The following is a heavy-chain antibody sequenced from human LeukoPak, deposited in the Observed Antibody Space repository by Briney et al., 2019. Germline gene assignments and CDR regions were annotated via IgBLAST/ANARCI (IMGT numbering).Heavy chain of an antibody. CDR1: GFTFSSYS. CDR2: ISSSSSTI. CDR3: ARLKYYDILTGYYG. D-gene: IGHD3-9*01. V-gene: IGHV3-48*01. J-gene: IGHJ4*02. Sequence: GGSLRLSCAASGFTFSSYSMSWVRQAPGKGLEWVSYISSSSSTIYYADSVKGRFTISRDNAKNSLYLQMNSLRAEDTAVYYCARLKYYDILTGYYGWGQGTLVAVSS.